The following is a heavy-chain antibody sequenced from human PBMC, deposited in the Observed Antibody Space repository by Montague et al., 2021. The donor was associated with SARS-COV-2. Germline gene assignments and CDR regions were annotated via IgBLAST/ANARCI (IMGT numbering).Heavy chain of an antibody. J-gene: IGHJ4*02. CDR1: GFRFGEYR. V-gene: IGHV3-7*01. Sequence: SLRLSCAASGFRFGEYRMTWVRQAPGKGLEWVANITPDGRGKYSVDSVKGRFTISRDNAKNSLFLQMNSLRAEDTAVYYCARHNMQFFDFWGQGTLVTVSS. CDR3: ARHNMQFFDF. D-gene: IGHD1-1*01. CDR2: ITPDGRGK.